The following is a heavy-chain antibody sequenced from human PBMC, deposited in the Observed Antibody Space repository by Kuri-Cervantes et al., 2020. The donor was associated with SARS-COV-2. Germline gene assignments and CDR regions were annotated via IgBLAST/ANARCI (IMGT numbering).Heavy chain of an antibody. D-gene: IGHD2-2*01. CDR2: IYYSGST. J-gene: IGHJ2*01. Sequence: SWVRQAPGKGLEWIGYIYYSGSTYYNPSLKSRVTISVDTSKNQFSLKLSSVTAADTAVYYCARVPAVILDWYFDLWDRGTLVTVSS. V-gene: IGHV4-30-4*08. CDR3: ARVPAVILDWYFDL.